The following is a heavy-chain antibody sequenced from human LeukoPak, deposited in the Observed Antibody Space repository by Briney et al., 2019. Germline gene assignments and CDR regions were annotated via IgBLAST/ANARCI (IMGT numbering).Heavy chain of an antibody. CDR2: SSSSGSTI. CDR1: GFTFSRYE. Sequence: GGSLRLSCPPSGFTFSRYEMNWLRQAPAKGLEWVSYSSSSGSTIYYADSVKGRFTISRDNAKNSLYVQMNSLRAEDTALYYCAKVTHYDIFTGSMDVWGQGTTVTVSS. CDR3: AKVTHYDIFTGSMDV. J-gene: IGHJ6*02. D-gene: IGHD3-9*01. V-gene: IGHV3-48*03.